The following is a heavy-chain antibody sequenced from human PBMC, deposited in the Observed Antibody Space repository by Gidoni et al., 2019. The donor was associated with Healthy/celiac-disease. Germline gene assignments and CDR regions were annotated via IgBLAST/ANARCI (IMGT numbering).Heavy chain of an antibody. Sequence: QVQLQQWGAGLLKPSETLSLTCAVSGGSFCGYYWSWIRQPPGKGLEWSGESNHSGSTNYNPSLKSRGTISVDTSKNQFSLKLSSVTAADTAVYYWARGPIVDTAMDYDWFDPWGQGTLVTVSS. D-gene: IGHD5-18*01. CDR1: GGSFCGYY. V-gene: IGHV4-34*01. CDR3: ARGPIVDTAMDYDWFDP. J-gene: IGHJ5*02. CDR2: SNHSGST.